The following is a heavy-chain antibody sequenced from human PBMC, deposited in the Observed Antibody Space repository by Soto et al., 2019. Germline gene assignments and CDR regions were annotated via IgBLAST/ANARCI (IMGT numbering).Heavy chain of an antibody. Sequence: LSLTCSVSGDSMTGANYYWIWSCQFPGKGLEWIGNIYSSGSTFDNPSLDSRVIISLDTSKSQFSLSLTSVTAADTAVYYCVRDVTFYVTGFSDFCGPGTLVTVSS. J-gene: IGHJ4*02. CDR3: VRDVTFYVTGFSDF. CDR1: GDSMTGANYY. V-gene: IGHV4-31*03. CDR2: IYSSGST. D-gene: IGHD2-8*02.